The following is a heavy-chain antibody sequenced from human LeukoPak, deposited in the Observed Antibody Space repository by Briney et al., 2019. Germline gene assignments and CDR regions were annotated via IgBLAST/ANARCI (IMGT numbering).Heavy chain of an antibody. V-gene: IGHV3-30*19. D-gene: IGHD3-10*01. CDR2: ISSDVNIK. CDR3: VREGFYESGSLPTFYFDY. Sequence: GGSLRLSCATSGFAFSDYWMHWVRQAPGKGLEWVAVISSDVNIKYYADSVKGRFTISRDSSSKMVSLQMNSLGTEDTAVYYCVREGFYESGSLPTFYFDYWGQGTLVTVSS. J-gene: IGHJ4*02. CDR1: GFAFSDYW.